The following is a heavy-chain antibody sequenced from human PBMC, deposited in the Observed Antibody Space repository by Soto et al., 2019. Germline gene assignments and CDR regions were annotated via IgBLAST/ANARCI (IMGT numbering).Heavy chain of an antibody. CDR1: GGPFSGYY. CDR3: ARGSQWLDY. CDR2: INHSGST. V-gene: IGHV4-34*01. J-gene: IGHJ4*02. D-gene: IGHD6-19*01. Sequence: SETLSLTCAVYGGPFSGYYWSWIRQPPGKGLEWIGEINHSGSTNYNPSLKSRVTMSFDTSKNQFSLRLSSVTAADTAVYYCARGSQWLDYWGQGALVTVSS.